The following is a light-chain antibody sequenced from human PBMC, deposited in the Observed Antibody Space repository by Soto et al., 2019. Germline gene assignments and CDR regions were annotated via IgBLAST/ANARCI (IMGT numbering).Light chain of an antibody. V-gene: IGKV3-20*01. CDR1: QSVSNNY. J-gene: IGKJ1*01. CDR2: GAS. CDR3: QKYGSSGT. Sequence: EIVLTQSPGTLSLSPGXRATLSCRASQSVSNNYLAWYQQKPGQAPRLLIYGASNRATGIPDRFSGSGSGTDFTPTISSLEPEDFAVYYCQKYGSSGTFGQGAKVDIK.